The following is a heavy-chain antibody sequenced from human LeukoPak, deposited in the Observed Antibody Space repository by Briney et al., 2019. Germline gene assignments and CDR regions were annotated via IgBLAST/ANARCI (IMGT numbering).Heavy chain of an antibody. CDR3: ARDRGYASDY. D-gene: IGHD5-12*01. CDR1: GFTFSSYW. CDR2: ISSDGSTT. Sequence: GGSLRLSCAASGFTFSSYWMHWVRQAPGKGLMWVSRISSDGSTTSYAESVKGRFTISRDNAKNTLYLQMNSLRAEDTAVYYCARDRGYASDYWGQGTLVIVSS. V-gene: IGHV3-74*01. J-gene: IGHJ4*02.